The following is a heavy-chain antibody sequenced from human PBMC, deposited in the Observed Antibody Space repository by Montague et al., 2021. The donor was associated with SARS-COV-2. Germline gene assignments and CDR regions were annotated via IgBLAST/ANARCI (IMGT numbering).Heavy chain of an antibody. CDR3: ARATFMITFGGVITRLRGYYFDY. J-gene: IGHJ4*02. CDR1: GGSISSSSYY. CDR2: IYYSGST. D-gene: IGHD3-16*01. V-gene: IGHV4-39*07. Sequence: SETLSLTCTVSGGSISSSSYYWGWIRQPPGKGLEWIGSIYYSGSTYYNPSLKSRVTISVDTSKNQFSLKLSSVTAADTAVYYCARATFMITFGGVITRLRGYYFDYWGQGPLVTVSS.